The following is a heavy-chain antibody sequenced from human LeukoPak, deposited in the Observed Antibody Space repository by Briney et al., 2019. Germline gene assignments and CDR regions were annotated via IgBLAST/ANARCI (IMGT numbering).Heavy chain of an antibody. D-gene: IGHD2-2*01. CDR2: IIPIFGTA. V-gene: IGHV1-69*13. CDR1: GGTFSSYA. J-gene: IGHJ4*02. CDR3: VRGLAGCSSTSCYR. Sequence: SVKVSCKASGGTFSSYAISWVRQAPGQGLEWMGGIIPIFGTANYAQKFQGRVTITADESTSTAYMELNSLRSEDTAVYYCVRGLAGCSSTSCYRWGQGTLVTVSS.